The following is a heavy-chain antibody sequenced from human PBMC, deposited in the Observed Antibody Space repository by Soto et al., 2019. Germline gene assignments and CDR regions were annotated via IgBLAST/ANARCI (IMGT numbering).Heavy chain of an antibody. D-gene: IGHD5-12*01. CDR2: ISGSGGST. Sequence: GGSLRLSCAASGFTFSSYAMSWVRQAPGKGLEWVSAISGSGGSTYYADSVKGRFTISRDNSKNTLYLQMNSLRAEDKAVYYCAISQAYIAAGGNYYYYYMDVWGKGTRFTVS. CDR1: GFTFSSYA. J-gene: IGHJ6*03. CDR3: AISQAYIAAGGNYYYYYMDV. V-gene: IGHV3-23*01.